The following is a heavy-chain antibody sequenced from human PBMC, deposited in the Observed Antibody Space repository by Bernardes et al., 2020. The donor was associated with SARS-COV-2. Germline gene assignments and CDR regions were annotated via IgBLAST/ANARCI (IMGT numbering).Heavy chain of an antibody. V-gene: IGHV4-4*07. CDR2: IYTSGST. Sequence: SETLSLTCTVSGGSISSYYWSWIRQPAGKGLEWIGRIYTSGSTNYNPSLKSRVTMSVDTSKNQFSLKLSSVTAADTAVYYCAREGLNIVVVPAAKTYYYYGMDVWGQGTTVTVSS. J-gene: IGHJ6*02. CDR1: GGSISSYY. D-gene: IGHD2-2*01. CDR3: AREGLNIVVVPAAKTYYYYGMDV.